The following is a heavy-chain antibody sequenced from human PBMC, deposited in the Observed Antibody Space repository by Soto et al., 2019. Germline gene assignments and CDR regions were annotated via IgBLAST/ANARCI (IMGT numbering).Heavy chain of an antibody. CDR3: ARDRGGITGTCFDY. V-gene: IGHV3-33*01. CDR2: IWYDGSNK. J-gene: IGHJ4*02. D-gene: IGHD1-7*01. CDR1: GFTFSSYG. Sequence: GGSLRLSCAASGFTFSSYGMHWVRQAPGKGLEWVAVIWYDGSNKYYADSVKGRFTISRDNSKNTLYLQMDSLRAEDTAVYYCARDRGGITGTCFDYWGQGTLVTVSS.